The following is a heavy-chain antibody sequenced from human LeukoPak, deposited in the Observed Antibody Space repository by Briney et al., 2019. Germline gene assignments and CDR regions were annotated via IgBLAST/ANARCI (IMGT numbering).Heavy chain of an antibody. V-gene: IGHV4-30-4*08. CDR3: ARDQRVVGATADAFDI. J-gene: IGHJ3*02. Sequence: PSQTLSLTCTVSGGSISSGDYYWSWIRQPPGKGLEWIGYIYYSGSTYYNPSLKSRVTISVDTSKNQFSLKLSSVTAADTAVYYSARDQRVVGATADAFDIWGQGTMVTVSS. CDR2: IYYSGST. D-gene: IGHD1-26*01. CDR1: GGSISSGDYY.